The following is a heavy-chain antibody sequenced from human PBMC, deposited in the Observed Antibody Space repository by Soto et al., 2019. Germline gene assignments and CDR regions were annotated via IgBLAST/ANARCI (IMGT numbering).Heavy chain of an antibody. Sequence: SETLSLTCTVSGGSVSSGSYYWSWIRQPPGKGLEWIGYIYYSGSTNYNPSLKSRVTISVDTSKNQFSLKLSSVTAADTAVYYCARDRVQWLDDYYYYYGMDVWGQGTTVTVSS. D-gene: IGHD6-19*01. J-gene: IGHJ6*02. CDR3: ARDRVQWLDDYYYYYGMDV. CDR2: IYYSGST. V-gene: IGHV4-61*01. CDR1: GGSVSSGSYY.